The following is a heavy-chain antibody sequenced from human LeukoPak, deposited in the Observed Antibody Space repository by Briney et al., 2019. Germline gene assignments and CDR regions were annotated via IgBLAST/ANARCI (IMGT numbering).Heavy chain of an antibody. CDR2: IIPIFGIA. J-gene: IGHJ6*02. Sequence: SVKVSGKASGGTFSSYAISWVRQAPGQGLEWMGRIIPIFGIANYAQKFQGRVTITADKSTSTAYMELSSLRSEDTAVYYCARDPPIRGITGTPNVYYGMDVWGQGTTVTVSS. D-gene: IGHD1-7*01. CDR3: ARDPPIRGITGTPNVYYGMDV. V-gene: IGHV1-69*04. CDR1: GGTFSSYA.